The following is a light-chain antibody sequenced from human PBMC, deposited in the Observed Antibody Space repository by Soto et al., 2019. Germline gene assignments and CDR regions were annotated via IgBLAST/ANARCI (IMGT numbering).Light chain of an antibody. CDR2: EVS. V-gene: IGLV2-14*01. CDR1: SSDVGGYNY. J-gene: IGLJ2*01. Sequence: QSALTQPASVSGSPGQSITISCTGTSSDVGGYNYVSWYQQHPGKAPKLIIYEVSNRPSGVSNRFSGSKSGNTATLTISGLQAEDEADYHCSSYTRSSTLVVFGGGTKLTVL. CDR3: SSYTRSSTLVV.